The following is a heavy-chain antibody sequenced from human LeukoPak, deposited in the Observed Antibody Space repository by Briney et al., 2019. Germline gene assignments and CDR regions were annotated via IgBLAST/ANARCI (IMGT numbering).Heavy chain of an antibody. CDR3: ARGSGVGATTEYYYYYYMDV. Sequence: GGSLRLSCAASGFTFSSYVMSWVRQAPGKGLEWVSSISSSSSYIYYADSVKGRFTISRDNAKNSLYLQMNSLRAEDTAVYYCARGSGVGATTEYYYYYYMDVWGKGTTVTVSS. CDR2: ISSSSSYI. CDR1: GFTFSSYV. D-gene: IGHD1-26*01. J-gene: IGHJ6*03. V-gene: IGHV3-21*01.